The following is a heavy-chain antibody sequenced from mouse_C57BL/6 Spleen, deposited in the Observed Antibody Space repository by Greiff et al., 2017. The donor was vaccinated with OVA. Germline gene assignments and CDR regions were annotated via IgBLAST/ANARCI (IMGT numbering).Heavy chain of an antibody. Sequence: VKVVESGAELVKPGASVKISCKASGYAFSSYWMNWVKQRPGKGLEWIGQIYPGDGDTNYNGKFKGKATLTADKSSSTAYMQLSSLTSEDSAVYFCARDGSSYYAMDYWGQGTSVTVSS. CDR3: ARDGSSYYAMDY. CDR2: IYPGDGDT. J-gene: IGHJ4*01. V-gene: IGHV1-80*01. CDR1: GYAFSSYW. D-gene: IGHD1-1*01.